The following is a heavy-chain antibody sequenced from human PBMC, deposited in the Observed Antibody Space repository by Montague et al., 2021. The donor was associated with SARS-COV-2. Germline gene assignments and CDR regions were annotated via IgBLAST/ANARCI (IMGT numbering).Heavy chain of an antibody. CDR1: GDSITNHY. V-gene: IGHV4-4*07. D-gene: IGHD3-10*01. CDR3: AGDRFDFGAGRQGTIDF. Sequence: SETLSLTCSVSGDSITNHYWSWIRQPAGKGLEWIGRMHFTGKTNFSPFFSSRLTMSADTSKNQFSLKLTSVTAADTAIYFCAGDRFDFGAGRQGTIDFWGQGTLVTASS. J-gene: IGHJ4*02. CDR2: MHFTGKT.